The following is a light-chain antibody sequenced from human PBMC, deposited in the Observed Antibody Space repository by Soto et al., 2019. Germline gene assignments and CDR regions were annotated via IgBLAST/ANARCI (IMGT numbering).Light chain of an antibody. Sequence: EIVLTQSPGTLSLSPGEIATLSCRASQSISSNYLAWYHHKPGQAPRLLIHAASRRAYGIPDRFSGSGSGTDFTLTISRLEPQDFAVYYCQQYGSSPLTFSGGTKVEIK. CDR1: QSISSNY. CDR3: QQYGSSPLT. J-gene: IGKJ4*02. CDR2: AAS. V-gene: IGKV3-20*01.